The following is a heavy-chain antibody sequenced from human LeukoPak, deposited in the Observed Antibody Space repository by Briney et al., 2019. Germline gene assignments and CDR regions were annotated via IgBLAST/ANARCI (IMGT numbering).Heavy chain of an antibody. V-gene: IGHV4-34*01. J-gene: IGHJ5*02. Sequence: SETLSLTCAVYGGSFSGYYWTWIRQPPGKGPEWIGQINHSGSTDYDPPLESRVTISVDTSKNQFSLRLNSVTAADTAVYYCARWYGSGFNWFDPWGQGILVTVSS. D-gene: IGHD6-19*01. CDR2: INHSGST. CDR1: GGSFSGYY. CDR3: ARWYGSGFNWFDP.